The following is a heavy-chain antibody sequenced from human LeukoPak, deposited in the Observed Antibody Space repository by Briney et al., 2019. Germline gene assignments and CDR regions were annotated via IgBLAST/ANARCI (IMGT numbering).Heavy chain of an antibody. V-gene: IGHV4-59*01. D-gene: IGHD5-24*01. Sequence: SETLSPTCTVSGGSISSYYWSWIRRPPGKGLEWIGYGYYSGTTNYNPSFKSRVTISLDTSKSQFSLKLRFVTTADTAVYYCAREGDPGSGYNYGNWLDPWGQGTLVTVSS. CDR3: AREGDPGSGYNYGNWLDP. CDR2: GYYSGTT. CDR1: GGSISSYY. J-gene: IGHJ5*02.